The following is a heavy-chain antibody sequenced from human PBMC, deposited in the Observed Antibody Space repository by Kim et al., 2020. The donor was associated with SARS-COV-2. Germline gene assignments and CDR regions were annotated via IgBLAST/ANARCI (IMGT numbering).Heavy chain of an antibody. CDR3: ARALSNEYYYGSGSCDAFDI. CDR1: GFTFSSYS. D-gene: IGHD3-10*01. V-gene: IGHV3-21*01. Sequence: GGSLRLSCAASGFTFSSYSMNWVRQAPGKGLEWVSSISSSSSYIYYADSVKGRFTISRDNAKNSLYLQMNSLRAEDTAVYYCARALSNEYYYGSGSCDAFDIWGQGTMVTVSS. J-gene: IGHJ3*02. CDR2: ISSSSSYI.